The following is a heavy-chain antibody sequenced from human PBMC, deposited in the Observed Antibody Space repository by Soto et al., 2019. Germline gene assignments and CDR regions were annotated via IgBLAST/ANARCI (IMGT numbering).Heavy chain of an antibody. Sequence: PSQPLSLPCVISGDSVSSNSAACNWIRQSPSRGLEWLGRTYYRSKWYSDYAASVESRITVNPDKSKNHFSLQLNSVTPEDTAVYYWARGEQDSRKSFDYRGKRTRVTVP. CDR3: ARGEQDSRKSFDY. J-gene: IGHJ4*02. D-gene: IGHD1-26*01. CDR2: TYYRSKWYS. V-gene: IGHV6-1*01. CDR1: GDSVSSNSAA.